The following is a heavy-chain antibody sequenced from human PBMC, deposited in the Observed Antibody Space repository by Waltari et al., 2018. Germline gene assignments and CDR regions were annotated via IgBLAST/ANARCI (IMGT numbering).Heavy chain of an antibody. V-gene: IGHV3-7*01. CDR1: GFTLRTYW. CDR3: ARDSPDKHWKFFGNDH. J-gene: IGHJ4*02. Sequence: EVQLVESGGGLAHPGGSLTLSCVGSGFTLRTYWRQWVRRAPGKGLEWVATMNKDGSERYYVDSVRGRFIISKDDAKNSLSLEMNILAVEDTAIYYCARDSPDKHWKFFGNDHWGQGTLVNVSP. CDR2: MNKDGSER. D-gene: IGHD1-1*01.